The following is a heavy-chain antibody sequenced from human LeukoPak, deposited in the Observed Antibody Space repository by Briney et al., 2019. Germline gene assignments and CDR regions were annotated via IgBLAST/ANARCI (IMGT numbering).Heavy chain of an antibody. CDR3: ARGRIAAAGTGPYYYYGMDV. CDR1: GGSFSGYY. V-gene: IGHV4-34*01. D-gene: IGHD6-13*01. CDR2: INHSGST. Sequence: PSETMSLTSAVYGGSFSGYYWSWIRQPPGKGLEWIGEINHSGSTNYNPSLKSRVTISVDTSKNQFSLNLSSVTAADTAVYYCARGRIAAAGTGPYYYYGMDVWGQGTTVTVSS. J-gene: IGHJ6*02.